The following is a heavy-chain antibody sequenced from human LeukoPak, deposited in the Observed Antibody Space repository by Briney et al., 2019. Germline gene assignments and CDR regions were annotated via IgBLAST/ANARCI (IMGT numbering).Heavy chain of an antibody. CDR3: ARHFGLTTHWGAFDI. CDR1: GGSISSYY. J-gene: IGHJ3*02. V-gene: IGHV4-59*08. CDR2: IYYSGST. Sequence: SETLSLTCTVSGGSISSYYWSWIRQPPGKGLELIGYIYYSGSTNYNPSLKSRVTISVDTSKNQFSLKLSSVTAADTAVYYCARHFGLTTHWGAFDIWGQGTMVTVSS. D-gene: IGHD2/OR15-2a*01.